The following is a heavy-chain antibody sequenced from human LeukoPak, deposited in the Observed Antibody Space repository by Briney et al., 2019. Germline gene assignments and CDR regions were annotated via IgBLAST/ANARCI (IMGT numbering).Heavy chain of an antibody. CDR1: GGSISSYY. CDR2: FYTSGST. J-gene: IGHJ4*02. V-gene: IGHV4-4*07. D-gene: IGHD6-25*01. CDR3: ARDARLHYYFDY. Sequence: SETLSLTCTVSGGSISSYYWSWIRQPAGKGLEWIGRFYTSGSTNYNPSLKSRVTMSIDTSKNQFSLKLSSVTAADTAVYYCARDARLHYYFDYWGQETLVTVSS.